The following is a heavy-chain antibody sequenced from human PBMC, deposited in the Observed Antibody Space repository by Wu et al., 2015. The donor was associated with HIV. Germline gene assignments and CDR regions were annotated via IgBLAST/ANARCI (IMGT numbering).Heavy chain of an antibody. CDR1: GYTFTYRF. V-gene: IGHV1-45*02. CDR3: ANSITMVRGVTAVAYGMDV. J-gene: IGHJ6*02. D-gene: IGHD3-10*01. Sequence: QMQLVQSGAEVKKTGSSVKVSCKASGYTFTYRFLHWVRQAPGQALEWMGWITPFNGNTNYAQKFQDRVTITRDKSMTTTYMELSSLRSEDTAVYYCANSITMVRGVTAVAYGMDVWGQGTTVTVSS. CDR2: ITPFNGNT.